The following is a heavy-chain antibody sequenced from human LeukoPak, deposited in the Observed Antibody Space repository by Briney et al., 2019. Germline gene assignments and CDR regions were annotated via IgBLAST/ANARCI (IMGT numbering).Heavy chain of an antibody. CDR1: GFTFDDYA. D-gene: IGHD6-19*01. CDR2: ISWNSGSL. CDR3: AKDRYSSGWYYFDY. J-gene: IGHJ4*02. Sequence: TGRSLRLSCAASGFTFDDYAMHWVRHAPGKGLEWVSGISWNSGSLGYADSVKGRFTISRDNAKNSLYLQTNSLRAEDMALYYCAKDRYSSGWYYFDYWGQGTLVTVSS. V-gene: IGHV3-9*03.